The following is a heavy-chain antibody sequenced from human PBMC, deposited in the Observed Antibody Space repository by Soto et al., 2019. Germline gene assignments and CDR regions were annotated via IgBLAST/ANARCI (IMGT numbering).Heavy chain of an antibody. CDR3: AKTARSVTTSKFAFDI. Sequence: QVQLVESGGGVVQPGRSLRLSCAASGFTFSSYGMHWVRQAPGKGLEWVAVISYDGSNKYYADSVKGRFTISRDNSKNTLYLQMNSLRAEDTAVYYCAKTARSVTTSKFAFDIWGQGTMVTVSS. D-gene: IGHD4-17*01. V-gene: IGHV3-30*18. CDR1: GFTFSSYG. CDR2: ISYDGSNK. J-gene: IGHJ3*02.